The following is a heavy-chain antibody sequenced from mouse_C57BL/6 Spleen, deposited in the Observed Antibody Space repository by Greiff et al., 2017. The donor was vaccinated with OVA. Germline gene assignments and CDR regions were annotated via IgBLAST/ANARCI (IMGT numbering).Heavy chain of an antibody. CDR1: GYTFTSYW. D-gene: IGHD1-1*02. J-gene: IGHJ4*01. CDR2: IHPTSGST. V-gene: IGHV1-64*01. CDR3: AYGLRAMDY. Sequence: VQLQQPGAELVKPGASVKLSCKASGYTFTSYWMHWVKQRPGQGLEWIGMIHPTSGSTNYNEKFKSKATVTVDKSSSTAYRQLSSLTSEDSAVYYCAYGLRAMDYWGQGTSGTVSS.